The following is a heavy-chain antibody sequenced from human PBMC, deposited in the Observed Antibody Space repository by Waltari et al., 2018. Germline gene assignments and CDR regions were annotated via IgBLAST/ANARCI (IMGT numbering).Heavy chain of an antibody. V-gene: IGHV4-34*01. J-gene: IGHJ6*03. CDR1: GGSFSGYY. CDR3: TRKGPLYYYYYMDV. CDR2: INHSGST. Sequence: QVQLQQWGAGLLKPSETLSLACAVHGGSFSGYYWSWIRQSPGKGLEWIGEINHSGSTNQNPSLKSRVTISVDMSKNQFSLKLSSVTAADTAVYYCTRKGPLYYYYYMDVWGRGTTVTVSS.